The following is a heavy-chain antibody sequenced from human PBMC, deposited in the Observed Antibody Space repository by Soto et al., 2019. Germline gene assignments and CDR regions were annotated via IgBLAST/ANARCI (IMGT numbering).Heavy chain of an antibody. D-gene: IGHD6-19*01. J-gene: IGHJ4*02. CDR1: GYTLTELS. Sequence: ASVKVSCKVSGYTLTELSMHWVRQAPGKGLEWMGWINAGNGNTKYSQKFQGRVTITRDTSASTAYMELSSLRSEDTAVYYCAKGAIAVAVYWGQGTLVTVSS. CDR2: INAGNGNT. V-gene: IGHV1-3*01. CDR3: AKGAIAVAVY.